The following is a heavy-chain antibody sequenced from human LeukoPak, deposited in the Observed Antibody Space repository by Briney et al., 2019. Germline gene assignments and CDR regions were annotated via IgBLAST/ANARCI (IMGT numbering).Heavy chain of an antibody. Sequence: SQTLSLTYAVSGGSISSGGYSWSWIRQPPGKGLEWIGYIYHSGSTYYNPSLKSRVTISVDRSKNQFSLKLSSVTAADTAVYYCARGGPTDAFDIWGQGTMVTVSS. J-gene: IGHJ3*02. CDR2: IYHSGST. V-gene: IGHV4-30-2*01. CDR3: ARGGPTDAFDI. CDR1: GGSISSGGYS.